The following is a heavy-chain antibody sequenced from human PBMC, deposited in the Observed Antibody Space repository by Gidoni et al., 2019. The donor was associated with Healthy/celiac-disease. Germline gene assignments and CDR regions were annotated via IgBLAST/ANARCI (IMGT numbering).Heavy chain of an antibody. J-gene: IGHJ6*03. Sequence: EVQLLESGGGLVQPGGSLRLSCAASGFTFSSYAMSWVRQAPGKGLEWVSAISGSGGSTYYADSVKGRFTISRDNSKNTLYLQMNSLRAEDTAVYYCAKEHLTAMVNYYYYYMDVWGKGTTVTVSS. CDR3: AKEHLTAMVNYYYYYMDV. CDR1: GFTFSSYA. V-gene: IGHV3-23*01. CDR2: ISGSGGST. D-gene: IGHD5-18*01.